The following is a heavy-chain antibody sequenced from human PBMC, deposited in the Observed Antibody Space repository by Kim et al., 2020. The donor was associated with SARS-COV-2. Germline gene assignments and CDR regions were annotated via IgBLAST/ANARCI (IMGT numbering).Heavy chain of an antibody. J-gene: IGHJ1*01. Sequence: SETLSLTCAVYGGSFSGYYWSWIRQPPGKGLEWIGEINHSGSTNYNPSLKSRVTISVDTSKNQFSLKLSSVTAADTAVYYCARGRYCSSTSCPEYFQHWGQGTLVTVSS. V-gene: IGHV4-34*01. CDR3: ARGRYCSSTSCPEYFQH. CDR2: INHSGST. CDR1: GGSFSGYY. D-gene: IGHD2-2*01.